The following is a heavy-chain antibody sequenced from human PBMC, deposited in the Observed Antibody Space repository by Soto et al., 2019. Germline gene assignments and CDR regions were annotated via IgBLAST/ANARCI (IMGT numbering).Heavy chain of an antibody. CDR3: AGDYYDSSGYAY. Sequence: GGSLRLSCAASGFTVSSNYMSWVRQAPGKGLEWVSVIYSGGSTYYADSVKGRFAISRDNSKNTLYLQMNGLRAEDTAVYYCAGDYYDSSGYAYWGQGTPVTVSS. CDR1: GFTVSSNY. CDR2: IYSGGST. J-gene: IGHJ4*02. D-gene: IGHD3-22*01. V-gene: IGHV3-53*01.